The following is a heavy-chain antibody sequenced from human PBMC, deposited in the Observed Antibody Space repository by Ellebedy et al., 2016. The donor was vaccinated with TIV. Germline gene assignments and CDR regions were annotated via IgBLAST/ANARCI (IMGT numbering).Heavy chain of an antibody. Sequence: ASVKVSCXTSGYMFTSIYIHWVRHAPGQGLEWIGTINPGGTQTSYAQKVQGRVSMTTDTSTSTAFMELRGLRSDDTAVYYCAKTYYYDGNGSPIDPWGQGTLVTVSS. J-gene: IGHJ5*02. D-gene: IGHD3-22*01. CDR1: GYMFTSIY. CDR2: INPGGTQT. CDR3: AKTYYYDGNGSPIDP. V-gene: IGHV1-46*01.